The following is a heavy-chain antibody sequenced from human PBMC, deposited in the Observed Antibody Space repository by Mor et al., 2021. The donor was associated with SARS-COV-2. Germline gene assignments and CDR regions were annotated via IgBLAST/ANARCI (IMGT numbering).Heavy chain of an antibody. V-gene: IGHV3-7*01. D-gene: IGHD6-13*01. Sequence: YVDSVKGRFTISRDNAKNSLFLQMDNLRVEDTAVYYCEKGCWYHDCWGHVTLVTFSS. J-gene: IGHJ5*01. CDR3: EKGCWYHDC.